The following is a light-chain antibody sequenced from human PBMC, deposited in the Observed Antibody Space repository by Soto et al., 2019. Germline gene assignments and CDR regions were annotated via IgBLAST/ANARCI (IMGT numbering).Light chain of an antibody. CDR3: QQYNNWPQT. Sequence: MTQSPATVSVSPGERATLSCRASHSVSSNLAWYQQKPGQAPRLLIYGASTRATGIPARFSGSGSGTEFTLTISSLQSEDFAVYYCQQYNNWPQTFGQGTKVDI. CDR1: HSVSSN. CDR2: GAS. J-gene: IGKJ1*01. V-gene: IGKV3-15*01.